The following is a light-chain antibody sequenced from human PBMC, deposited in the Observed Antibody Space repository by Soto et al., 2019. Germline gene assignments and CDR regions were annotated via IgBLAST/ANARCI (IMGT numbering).Light chain of an antibody. Sequence: IQVTQSPASLSSSVGDRVTISCRASQSISSYLSWYQQKPGQAPKLLIYVASTLRSGVPSRFSGSGSGTDFTLTISSLQPEDFATYYCKQFHSYPHNFGRGTKVEIK. CDR3: KQFHSYPHN. CDR2: VAS. CDR1: QSISSY. V-gene: IGKV1-9*01. J-gene: IGKJ4*01.